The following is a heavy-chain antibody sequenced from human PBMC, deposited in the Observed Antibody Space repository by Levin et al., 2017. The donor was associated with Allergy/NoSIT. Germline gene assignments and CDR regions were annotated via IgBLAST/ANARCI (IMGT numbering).Heavy chain of an antibody. CDR1: GFTFSSYW. V-gene: IGHV3-74*01. Sequence: GESLKISCAASGFTFSSYWMHWVRQAPGKGLVWVSRINSEGSSTSYADSVKGRFTISRDNAKKTLYLQVNSLRAEDTAEYFCARGHYYGMDVWGQGTTVTVSS. J-gene: IGHJ6*02. CDR3: ARGHYYGMDV. CDR2: INSEGSST.